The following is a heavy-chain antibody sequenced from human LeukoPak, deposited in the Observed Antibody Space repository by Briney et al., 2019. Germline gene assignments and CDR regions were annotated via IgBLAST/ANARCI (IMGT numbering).Heavy chain of an antibody. J-gene: IGHJ4*02. Sequence: GASVKVSCKASGGTFSSYAISWVRQAPGQGLEWMGGIIPIFGTANYAQKFQGRVTITADESTSTAYMELSSLRSEDTAVYYCARDRTGAHYYFDYWGQGTLVTVSS. V-gene: IGHV1-69*13. CDR1: GGTFSSYA. CDR2: IIPIFGTA. D-gene: IGHD1/OR15-1a*01. CDR3: ARDRTGAHYYFDY.